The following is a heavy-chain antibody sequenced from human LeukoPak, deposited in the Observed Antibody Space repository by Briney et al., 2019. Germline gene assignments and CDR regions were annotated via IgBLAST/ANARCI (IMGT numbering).Heavy chain of an antibody. D-gene: IGHD1-26*01. V-gene: IGHV3-30*18. Sequence: GGSLRLSCAPSGFTFSSYGTHWVRQAPGKGLEWVAVISYDGSNKYYADSVKGRFTISRDNSKNTLYLQMNSLRAEDTAVYYCAKDRVSIVGATPYPDYWGQGTLVTVSS. CDR3: AKDRVSIVGATPYPDY. J-gene: IGHJ4*02. CDR2: ISYDGSNK. CDR1: GFTFSSYG.